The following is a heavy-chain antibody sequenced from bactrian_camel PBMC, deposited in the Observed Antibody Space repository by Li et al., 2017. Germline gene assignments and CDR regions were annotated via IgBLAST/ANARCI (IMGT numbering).Heavy chain of an antibody. V-gene: IGHV3S53*01. CDR3: AAARTPCSPVVQAVTRYTY. D-gene: IGHD2*01. CDR2: LDSDGTT. Sequence: HVQLVESGGGSVQAGGSLLLSCAASPPIDRDYCMEWFRQLPGKEREGVAALDSDGTTSYAQSVKGRFTISQDNGKGTLYLRMNSLKPEDTAKYYCAAARTPCSPVVQAVTRYTYRGQGTQVTVS. J-gene: IGHJ4*01. CDR1: PPIDRDYC.